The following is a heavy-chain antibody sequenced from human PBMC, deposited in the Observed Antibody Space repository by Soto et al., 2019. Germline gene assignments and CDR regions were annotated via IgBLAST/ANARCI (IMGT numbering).Heavy chain of an antibody. CDR1: GFTFSSYW. J-gene: IGHJ4*02. Sequence: EVQLVESGGGLVQPGGSLRLSCAASGFTFSSYWMHWVRQAPGKGLVWVSRINSDGSSTSYADSVKGRFTISRDNAKNTLELQMNSRRAEDTAVYYCVRTSLVVAAATREDYWGQGTLVTVSS. D-gene: IGHD2-15*01. CDR3: VRTSLVVAAATREDY. CDR2: INSDGSST. V-gene: IGHV3-74*01.